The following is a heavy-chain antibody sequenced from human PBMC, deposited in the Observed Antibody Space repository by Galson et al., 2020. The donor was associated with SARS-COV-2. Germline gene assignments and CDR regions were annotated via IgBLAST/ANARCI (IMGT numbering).Heavy chain of an antibody. CDR3: ARETDIYFDY. CDR2: ISSSGTTI. V-gene: IGHV3-11*01. J-gene: IGHJ4*02. Sequence: GESLKISCAATGFSFSGHYMSWIRQPPGKGLEWISYISSSGTTISYADSVRGRFTMSRDSAQSLVFLQMNSLRVEDTAVYYCARETDIYFDYWGLGTLVTVSS. CDR1: GFSFSGHY. D-gene: IGHD2-21*02.